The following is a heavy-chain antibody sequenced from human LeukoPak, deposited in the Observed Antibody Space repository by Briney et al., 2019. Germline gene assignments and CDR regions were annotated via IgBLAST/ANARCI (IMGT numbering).Heavy chain of an antibody. CDR3: AREGADAYGRLLWFDP. J-gene: IGHJ5*02. V-gene: IGHV1-18*01. D-gene: IGHD4-17*01. CDR2: ISAYNNNT. Sequence: GASVKVSCKASGYTFTNYIINWVRQAPGQGLEWMGKISAYNNNTNYAQKFQGRITMTTDTSTNTAYMDLRSLRSDDTAFYYCAREGADAYGRLLWFDPWGQGTLVTVSS. CDR1: GYTFTNYI.